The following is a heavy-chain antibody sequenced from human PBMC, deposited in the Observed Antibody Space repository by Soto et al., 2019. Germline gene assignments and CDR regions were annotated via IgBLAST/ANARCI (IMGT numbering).Heavy chain of an antibody. V-gene: IGHV3-23*01. Sequence: EVQLLESGGVLGQPWGSLRLSCAASGFTFSSYAMSWVRQAPGKGLEWVSAISGSGGSTYYADSVKGRFTISRDNSKNTMYLQMNSLSAEDTAVYYCAKERLDLPGSWFDPWGQGTLVTVSS. CDR2: ISGSGGST. D-gene: IGHD6-25*01. CDR3: AKERLDLPGSWFDP. J-gene: IGHJ5*02. CDR1: GFTFSSYA.